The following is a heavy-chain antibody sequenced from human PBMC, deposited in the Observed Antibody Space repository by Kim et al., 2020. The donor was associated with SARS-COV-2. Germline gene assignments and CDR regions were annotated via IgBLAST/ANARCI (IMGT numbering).Heavy chain of an antibody. J-gene: IGHJ3*02. Sequence: GGSLRLSCAVSGFTFDDYAMHWVRQAPGKGLEWVSGISWNSGSIGYADSVKGRFTISRDNAKNSLYLQMNSLRAEDTALYYCAKDIVSEYGSGSYTAFD. CDR2: ISWNSGSI. CDR3: AKDIVSEYGSGSYTAFD. CDR1: GFTFDDYA. D-gene: IGHD3-10*01. V-gene: IGHV3-9*01.